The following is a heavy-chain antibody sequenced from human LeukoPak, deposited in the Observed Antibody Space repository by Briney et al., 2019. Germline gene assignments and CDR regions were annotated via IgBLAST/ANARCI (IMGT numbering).Heavy chain of an antibody. V-gene: IGHV4-59*08. D-gene: IGHD1-7*01. J-gene: IGHJ4*02. CDR1: GGSISRYY. CDR2: IYYSGST. Sequence: PSETLSLTCTVSGGSISRYYWSWIRQPPGKGLEWIGYIYYSGSTNYNPSLKSRVTISVDTSKNQFSLKLSSVTAADTAVYYCARGRGGNSDFDYWGQGTLVTDSS. CDR3: ARGRGGNSDFDY.